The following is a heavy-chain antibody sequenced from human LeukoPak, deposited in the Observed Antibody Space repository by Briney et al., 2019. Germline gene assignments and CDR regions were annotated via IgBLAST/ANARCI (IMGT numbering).Heavy chain of an antibody. Sequence: SQTLSLTCTVSGDSISSSSYYWGWIRQPPGKGLEWIGSIYYSGSTSYNPSLKSRVTISLDTSKNQFSLKLSSVTAADTAVYYCARDQLVWGSGSYYDYWGQGTLVTVSS. CDR2: IYYSGST. D-gene: IGHD3-10*01. CDR1: GDSISSSSYY. V-gene: IGHV4-39*07. CDR3: ARDQLVWGSGSYYDY. J-gene: IGHJ4*02.